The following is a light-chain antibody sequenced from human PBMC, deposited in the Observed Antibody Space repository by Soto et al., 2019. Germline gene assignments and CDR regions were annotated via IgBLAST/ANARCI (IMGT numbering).Light chain of an antibody. J-gene: IGLJ2*01. V-gene: IGLV2-11*01. Sequence: QSVLTQPRSVSGSPGQSVTISCTGTSSDVGGYNYVSWYQQHPGKAPKLMIYDVSKRPSGVPDRFSGSKSGNTASLTISGLQAEDEADYYCCSYAGQEVVFGGGTKVTVL. CDR2: DVS. CDR3: CSYAGQEVV. CDR1: SSDVGGYNY.